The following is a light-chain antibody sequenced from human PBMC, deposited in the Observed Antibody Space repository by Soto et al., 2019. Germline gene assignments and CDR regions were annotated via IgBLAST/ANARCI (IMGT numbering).Light chain of an antibody. CDR2: EVS. V-gene: IGLV2-14*01. CDR3: SSYTSSSTLV. CDR1: SSDVGGYNY. J-gene: IGLJ2*01. Sequence: QSALTQPASVSGSPGQSITISCTGTSSDVGGYNYVSWYQQYPGKAPKLMISEVSNRPSGVSDRFSGSKSGSTASLTISGLQAEDEADYYCSSYTSSSTLVFGGGTQLTVL.